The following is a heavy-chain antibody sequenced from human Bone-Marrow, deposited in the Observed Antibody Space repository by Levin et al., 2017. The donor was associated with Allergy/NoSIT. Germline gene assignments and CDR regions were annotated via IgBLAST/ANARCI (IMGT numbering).Heavy chain of an antibody. J-gene: IGHJ6*02. D-gene: IGHD3-10*01. CDR3: ARKGSITMVRGATVKGYDYGMDG. Sequence: GGSLRLSCAASGFTFSSYGMHWVRQAPGKGLEWVAVISYDGSNKYYADSVKGRFTISRDNSKNTLYLQMNSLRAEDTAVYYCARKGSITMVRGATVKGYDYGMDGWGQGTTVTVSS. CDR2: ISYDGSNK. CDR1: GFTFSSYG. V-gene: IGHV3-30*03.